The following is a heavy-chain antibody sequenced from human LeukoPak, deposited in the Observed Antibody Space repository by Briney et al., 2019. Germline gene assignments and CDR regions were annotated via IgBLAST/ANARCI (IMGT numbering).Heavy chain of an antibody. D-gene: IGHD6-19*01. CDR3: ASSGIAVAGFFIR. Sequence: PSETLSLTCAAYGGSFSGYYWSWIRQPPGKGLEWIGEINHSGSTNYNPSLKSRVTISVDTSKNQFSLKLSSVTAADTAVYYCASSGIAVAGFFIRWGQGTLVTVSS. CDR1: GGSFSGYY. CDR2: INHSGST. J-gene: IGHJ4*02. V-gene: IGHV4-34*01.